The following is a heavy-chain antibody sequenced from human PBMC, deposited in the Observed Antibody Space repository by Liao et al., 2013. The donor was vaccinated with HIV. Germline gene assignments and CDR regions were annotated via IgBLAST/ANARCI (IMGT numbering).Heavy chain of an antibody. CDR3: AREGTGAAAGSRGKSYYYYYMDV. J-gene: IGHJ6*03. CDR2: IYASGSA. V-gene: IGHV4-4*07. Sequence: QVQLQESGPGLVKPSETLSLTCTASGGSISSSYWSWIRQPAGKGLEWIGSIYASGSADYNPSLKSRVTMSVDTSKNRFSLKLSSVTAADTAVYYCAREGTGAAAGSRGKSYYYYYMDVWGKGTTVTVSS. D-gene: IGHD6-13*01. CDR1: GGSISSSY.